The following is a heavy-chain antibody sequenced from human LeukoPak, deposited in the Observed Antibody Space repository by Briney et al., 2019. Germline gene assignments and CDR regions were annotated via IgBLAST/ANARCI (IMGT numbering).Heavy chain of an antibody. D-gene: IGHD2-2*01. J-gene: IGHJ6*03. CDR1: GASISGSGYY. Sequence: SETLSLTCAVSGASISGSGYYWGWIRQPPGKGLEWIGYIYYSGSTNYNPSLKSRVTISVDTSKNQFSLKLSSVTAADTAVYYCARGSVGYCSSTSCYGLYYYYYMDVWGKGTTVTISS. CDR2: IYYSGST. V-gene: IGHV4-61*08. CDR3: ARGSVGYCSSTSCYGLYYYYYMDV.